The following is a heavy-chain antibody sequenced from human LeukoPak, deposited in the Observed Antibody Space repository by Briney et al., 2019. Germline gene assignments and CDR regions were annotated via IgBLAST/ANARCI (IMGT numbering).Heavy chain of an antibody. D-gene: IGHD6-19*01. Sequence: PGGSLRLSCAASGFTFSSYSMNWVRQAPGKGLEWVSSISSSSSYIYYADSVKGRFTISRDNAKNSLYLQVNSLRAEDTAVYYCARDSSGWYPVVYWGQGTLVTVSS. J-gene: IGHJ4*02. V-gene: IGHV3-21*01. CDR2: ISSSSSYI. CDR1: GFTFSSYS. CDR3: ARDSSGWYPVVY.